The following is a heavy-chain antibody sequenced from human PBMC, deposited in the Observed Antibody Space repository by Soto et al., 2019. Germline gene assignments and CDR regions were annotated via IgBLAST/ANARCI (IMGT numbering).Heavy chain of an antibody. CDR1: GYTFTRYT. V-gene: IGHV1-3*01. D-gene: IGHD2-15*01. CDR3: ARGIATGQLDP. Sequence: ASVKVSCKASGYTFTRYTMNWVRQAPGQRLEWMGWFNPDNGNTKSSQKFQDRVIITRDTSASTAHMDLSSLRSEDTAVYYCARGIATGQLDPWGQGTPVTVSS. J-gene: IGHJ5*02. CDR2: FNPDNGNT.